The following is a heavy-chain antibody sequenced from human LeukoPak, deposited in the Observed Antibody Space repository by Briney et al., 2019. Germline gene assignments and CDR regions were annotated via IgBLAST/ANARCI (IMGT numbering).Heavy chain of an antibody. J-gene: IGHJ4*02. V-gene: IGHV3-7*02. CDR2: IKEEGSEI. D-gene: IGHD3-9*01. Sequence: GGSLRLSCEVSGFTFSAYAMTWVRQAPGKGLEWVARIKEEGSEIYYVDSVKGRFTVSRDNAKKSLYLQMNRLRAEDTAVYYCALGGLRYCTQWGQGTLVTVSS. CDR3: ALGGLRYCTQ. CDR1: GFTFSAYA.